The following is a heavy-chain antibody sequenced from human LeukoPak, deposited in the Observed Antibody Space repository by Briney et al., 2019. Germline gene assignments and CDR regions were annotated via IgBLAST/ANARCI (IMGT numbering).Heavy chain of an antibody. CDR2: ISYDGSNK. CDR1: GFTFSSYG. D-gene: IGHD1-26*01. CDR3: AKDMPFRSGSYYRGIDY. Sequence: GGSLRLSCAASGFTFSSYGMHWVRQAPGKGLEWVAVISYDGSNKYYADSVKGRFTISRDNSKNTLYLQMNSLRAEDTAVYYCAKDMPFRSGSYYRGIDYWGQGTLVTVSS. J-gene: IGHJ4*02. V-gene: IGHV3-30*18.